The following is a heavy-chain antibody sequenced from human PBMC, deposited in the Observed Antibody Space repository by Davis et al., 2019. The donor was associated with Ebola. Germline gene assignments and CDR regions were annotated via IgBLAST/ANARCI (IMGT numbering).Heavy chain of an antibody. CDR1: GFTFSSYS. J-gene: IGHJ3*01. V-gene: IGHV3-21*04. CDR2: ISSDSDYI. CDR3: AKYNVGSSSFSARSGFDV. Sequence: PGGSLRLSCAASGFTFSSYSMNWVRQAPGKGLEWVSSISSDSDYIYYADSAKGRFTISRDNSKNILYLQINSLRADDTALYYCAKYNVGSSSFSARSGFDVWGHGTMVTVSS. D-gene: IGHD6-13*01.